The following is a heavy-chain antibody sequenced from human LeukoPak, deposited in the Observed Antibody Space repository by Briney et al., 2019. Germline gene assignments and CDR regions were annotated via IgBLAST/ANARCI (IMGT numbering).Heavy chain of an antibody. J-gene: IGHJ4*02. Sequence: GGSLRLSCAASGFDFSSYAVSWVRQAPGKGLEWVSAITGSDGSTYYADSVKGRFTVSRDNPRNTLYLQMNSLRAEDTAVYYCGKDEQGFGMQTSHWGQGTLVTVSS. D-gene: IGHD1-14*01. CDR1: GFDFSSYA. CDR3: GKDEQGFGMQTSH. CDR2: ITGSDGST. V-gene: IGHV3-23*01.